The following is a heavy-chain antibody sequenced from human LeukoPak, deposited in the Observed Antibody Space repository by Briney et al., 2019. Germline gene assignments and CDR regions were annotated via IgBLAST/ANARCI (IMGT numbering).Heavy chain of an antibody. CDR3: AKRRTDSSGYYSGVDY. D-gene: IGHD3-22*01. J-gene: IGHJ4*02. CDR2: ISGSGGST. V-gene: IGHV3-23*01. Sequence: GGSLRLSCAASGFTFSSYALSWVRQAPGKGLEWVSAISGSGGSTYYADSVKGRFTISRDNSKNTLYLQMNSLRAEDTAAYYCAKRRTDSSGYYSGVDYWGQGTLVTVSS. CDR1: GFTFSSYA.